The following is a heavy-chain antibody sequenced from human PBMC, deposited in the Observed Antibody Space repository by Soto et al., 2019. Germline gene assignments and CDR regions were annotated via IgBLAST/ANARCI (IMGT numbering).Heavy chain of an antibody. CDR2: IIPIFGTA. D-gene: IGHD6-6*01. J-gene: IGHJ4*02. V-gene: IGHV1-69*13. CDR1: GGTFSSYA. CDR3: ARDGPERYSSSSFDY. Sequence: ASVKVSCKASGGTFSSYAISWVRQAPGQGLEWMGGIIPIFGTANYAQKFQGRVTITADESTSTAYMELSSLRSEDTAVYYCARDGPERYSSSSFDYWGQGTLVTVSS.